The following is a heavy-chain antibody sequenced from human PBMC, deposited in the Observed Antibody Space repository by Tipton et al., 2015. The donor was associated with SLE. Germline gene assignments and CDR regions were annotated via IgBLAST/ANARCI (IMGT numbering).Heavy chain of an antibody. Sequence: TLSLTCTVSTDSITNYYWSWIRQPPGQGVEWIGYIYYSGSTNHNPSLKSRVTMSVDTSKNQFSLKLSSVTAADTAVYYCARDAGMDVWGQGITVTVSS. CDR2: IYYSGST. J-gene: IGHJ6*02. CDR3: ARDAGMDV. V-gene: IGHV4-59*01. CDR1: TDSITNYY.